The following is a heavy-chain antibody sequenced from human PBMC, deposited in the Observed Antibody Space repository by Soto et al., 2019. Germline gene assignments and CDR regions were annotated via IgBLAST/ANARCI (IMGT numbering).Heavy chain of an antibody. J-gene: IGHJ4*02. V-gene: IGHV1-2*02. CDR2: INPNSGGT. Sequence: ASVKVSCKASGYTFTGYYMHWVRQAPGQGLEWMGWINPNSGGTNYAQKFRGRVTMTRDTSISTAYMELSRLRSDDTAVYYCASRSGYTSEFDYWGQGTLVTVSS. CDR3: ASRSGYTSEFDY. CDR1: GYTFTGYY. D-gene: IGHD5-12*01.